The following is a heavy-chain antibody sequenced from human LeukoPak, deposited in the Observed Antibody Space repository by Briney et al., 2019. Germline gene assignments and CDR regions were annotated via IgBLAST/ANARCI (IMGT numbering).Heavy chain of an antibody. V-gene: IGHV3-23*01. CDR1: GFTFSSYA. CDR2: ISGSGGST. CDR3: AKQGNYDFWSDHDFQH. D-gene: IGHD3-3*01. Sequence: GGSLRLSCAASGFTFSSYAMSWVRQAPGKGLEWVSAISGSGGSTYYADSVKGRFTISRDNSKNTLYLQMNSLRAEDTAVYYCAKQGNYDFWSDHDFQHWGQGTLVTVSS. J-gene: IGHJ1*01.